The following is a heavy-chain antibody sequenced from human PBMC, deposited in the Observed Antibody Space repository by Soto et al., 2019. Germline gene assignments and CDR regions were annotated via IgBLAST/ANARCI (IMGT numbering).Heavy chain of an antibody. J-gene: IGHJ5*02. Sequence: EVQLVESGGGLIQPGGSLRLSCAASGCTVSSNYMSWVRQAPGKGLEWVSVIYRGGSTYYADSVKGRFTISRDNSKNTLYIQMNSLRAEDTAVYYCARIIILGTAVTGGWFDPWGQGTLVTVSS. CDR2: IYRGGST. CDR3: ARIIILGTAVTGGWFDP. D-gene: IGHD6-19*01. CDR1: GCTVSSNY. V-gene: IGHV3-53*01.